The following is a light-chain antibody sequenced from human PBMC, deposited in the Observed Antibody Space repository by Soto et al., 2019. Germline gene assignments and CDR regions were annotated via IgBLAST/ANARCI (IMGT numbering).Light chain of an antibody. CDR1: QSVSSY. V-gene: IGKV3-11*01. Sequence: EIVLTQFPATLSLSPGDGATLSCRASQSVSSYLAWYQQKRGQAPRLLIYDSSNRATGIPARFSGSGSGTDFSLIISSLEPEDFAVYYCQQRSVWPQTVGQGTKVDIK. J-gene: IGKJ1*01. CDR2: DSS. CDR3: QQRSVWPQT.